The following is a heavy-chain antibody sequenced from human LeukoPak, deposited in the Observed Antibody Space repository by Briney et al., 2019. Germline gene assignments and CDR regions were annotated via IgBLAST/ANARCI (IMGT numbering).Heavy chain of an antibody. J-gene: IGHJ4*02. CDR3: AREVATITVAAAGGIDY. D-gene: IGHD5-12*01. V-gene: IGHV1-18*01. CDR2: ISAYNGHT. Sequence: ASVKVSCKASGYTFTRYGISWVRQAPGQRLEWMGWISAYNGHTNYTQKLQGRVTMTTDTSTSTAYMELRSLRSDDTAVYYCAREVATITVAAAGGIDYWGQGTLVTVSS. CDR1: GYTFTRYG.